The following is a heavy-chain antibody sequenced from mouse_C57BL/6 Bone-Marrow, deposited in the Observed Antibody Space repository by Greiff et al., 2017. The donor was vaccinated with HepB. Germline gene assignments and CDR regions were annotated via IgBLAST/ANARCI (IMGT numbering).Heavy chain of an antibody. CDR1: GFTFSDYY. CDR3: AREGDYYGSSYSYWYFDV. CDR2: INYDGSST. D-gene: IGHD1-1*01. J-gene: IGHJ1*03. V-gene: IGHV5-16*01. Sequence: EVKVEESEGGLVQPGSSMKLSCTASGFTFSDYYMAWVRQVPEKGLEWVANINYDGSSTYYLDSLKSRFIISRDNAKNILYLQMSSLKSEDTATYYCAREGDYYGSSYSYWYFDVWGTGTTVTVSS.